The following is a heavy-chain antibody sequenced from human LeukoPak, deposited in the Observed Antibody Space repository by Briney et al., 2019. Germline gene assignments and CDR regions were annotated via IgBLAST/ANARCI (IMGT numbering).Heavy chain of an antibody. Sequence: PGGSLRLSCAASGFTFSNYAMSWVRQAPGKGLEWVAVIGASGGGTLYADSVKGRFTISRDNSKNTLYPQMNSLRAEDTAVYYCAKQGCTSTSCYINYWGQGTLVTVSS. J-gene: IGHJ4*02. CDR1: GFTFSNYA. D-gene: IGHD2-2*02. V-gene: IGHV3-23*01. CDR2: IGASGGGT. CDR3: AKQGCTSTSCYINY.